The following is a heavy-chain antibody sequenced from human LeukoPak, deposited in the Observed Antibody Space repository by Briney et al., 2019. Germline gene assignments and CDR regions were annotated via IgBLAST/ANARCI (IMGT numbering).Heavy chain of an antibody. J-gene: IGHJ6*02. CDR3: ARGIVGTTVRNYYYYYGMDV. V-gene: IGHV4-59*01. Sequence: SETLSLTCTVSGGSISGYYWSWLRQPPGEGLEWLGYIYYSGNTTYNPSLKSRVTISVDTSKNQFSLKLSSVAAADTAVYYCARGIVGTTVRNYYYYYGMDVWGQGTTVTVSS. CDR2: IYYSGNT. D-gene: IGHD1-26*01. CDR1: GGSISGYY.